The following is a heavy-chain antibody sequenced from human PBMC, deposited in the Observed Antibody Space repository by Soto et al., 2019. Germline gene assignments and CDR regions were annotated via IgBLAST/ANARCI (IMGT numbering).Heavy chain of an antibody. CDR2: VYSSGGT. CDR1: GGSMSSYY. J-gene: IGHJ5*02. Sequence: QVHLQQSDPGLVNPSETLSLTCTVSGGSMSSYYWTWIRQPAGKGLEWIGRVYSSGGTHYNPSLKSRVTISLDTSKNQFSLRLLSVTDADTAVHYCARGQRFSDWFDPWGQGTLVTVSS. V-gene: IGHV4-4*07. CDR3: ARGQRFSDWFDP. D-gene: IGHD3-3*01.